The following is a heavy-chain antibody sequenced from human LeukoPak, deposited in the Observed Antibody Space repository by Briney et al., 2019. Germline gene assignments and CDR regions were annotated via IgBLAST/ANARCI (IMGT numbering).Heavy chain of an antibody. CDR1: GYTFTGYY. V-gene: IGHV1-2*04. CDR3: ARDHSSSWYGQGYYFDY. CDR2: INPNSGGT. D-gene: IGHD6-13*01. J-gene: IGHJ4*02. Sequence: ASVKVSCKASGYTFTGYYMHWVRQAPGQGLEWMGWINPNSGGTNYAQKFQGWVTMTRDTSISTAYMELSRLRSDDTAVYYCARDHSSSWYGQGYYFDYWGQGTLVTVSS.